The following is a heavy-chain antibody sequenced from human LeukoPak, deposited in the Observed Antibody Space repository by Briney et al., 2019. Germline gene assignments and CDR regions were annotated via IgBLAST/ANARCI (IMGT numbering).Heavy chain of an antibody. CDR2: ISYDGSSK. V-gene: IGHV3-30*18. D-gene: IGHD4-17*01. Sequence: GGSLRLSCAASGFTSSSYGMHWVRQAPGKGLEWVAVISYDGSSKYYADSVKGRFTISRDNSKNTLYLQMNSLRAEDTAVYYCAKGHDYGDYDYWGQGTLVTVSS. J-gene: IGHJ4*02. CDR3: AKGHDYGDYDY. CDR1: GFTSSSYG.